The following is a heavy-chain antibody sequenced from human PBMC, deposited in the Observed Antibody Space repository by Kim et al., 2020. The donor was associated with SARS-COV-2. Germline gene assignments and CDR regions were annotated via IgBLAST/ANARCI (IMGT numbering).Heavy chain of an antibody. CDR3: NSGVDYYDPS. J-gene: IGHJ4*02. CDR2: TT. V-gene: IGHV3-15*01. Sequence: TTDYAEPVKDRFTISREDSKNTLYLQMNRLKTEYTAVYYCNSGVDYYDPSWGQGTLVTVSS. D-gene: IGHD3-22*01.